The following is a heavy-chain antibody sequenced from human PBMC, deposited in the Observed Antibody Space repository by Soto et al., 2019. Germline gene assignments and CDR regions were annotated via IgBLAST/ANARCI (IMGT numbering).Heavy chain of an antibody. CDR2: INRDGSST. V-gene: IGHV3-74*01. Sequence: EVQLVESGGGLVQPGGSLRLSCAASGFTFRSYWMHWVRQAPGKGLVWVSRINRDGSSTSYADSVKGRVTISRDTAKNTLYLKMNSLRAENTVVYYCEREIETIGKYYFAPGGQGPLFPVS. CDR3: EREIETIGKYYFAP. D-gene: IGHD3-10*01. J-gene: IGHJ5*02. CDR1: GFTFRSYW.